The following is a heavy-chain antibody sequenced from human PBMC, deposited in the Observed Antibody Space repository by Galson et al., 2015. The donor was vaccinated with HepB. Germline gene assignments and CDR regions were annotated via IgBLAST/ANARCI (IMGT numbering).Heavy chain of an antibody. D-gene: IGHD3-3*01. Sequence: SLRLSCAASGFTFSSYAMHWVRQAPGKGLEWVAVISYDGSNKYYADSVKGRFTISRDNSKNTLYLQMNSLRAEDTAVYYCARGSGYYDFWSGYYGFGGAFDIWGQGTMVTVSS. CDR1: GFTFSSYA. V-gene: IGHV3-30-3*01. CDR2: ISYDGSNK. J-gene: IGHJ3*02. CDR3: ARGSGYYDFWSGYYGFGGAFDI.